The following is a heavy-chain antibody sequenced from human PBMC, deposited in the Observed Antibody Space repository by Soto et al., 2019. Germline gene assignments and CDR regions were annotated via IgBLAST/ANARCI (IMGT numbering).Heavy chain of an antibody. Sequence: PSETLSLTCTVSGGSISSSSYYWGWIRQPPGKGLEWIGSIYYSGSTYYNPSLKSRVTISVDTSKNQFSLKLSSVTAADTAMYYCARQSVSRGSRTVDYWGQGTLVTVSS. D-gene: IGHD6-13*01. J-gene: IGHJ4*02. CDR2: IYYSGST. CDR3: ARQSVSRGSRTVDY. CDR1: GGSISSSSYY. V-gene: IGHV4-39*01.